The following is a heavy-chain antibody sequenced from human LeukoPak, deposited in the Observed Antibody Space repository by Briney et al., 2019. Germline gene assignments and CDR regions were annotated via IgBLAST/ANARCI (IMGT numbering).Heavy chain of an antibody. J-gene: IGHJ6*02. D-gene: IGHD2-2*01. CDR1: GGSISSGGYS. CDR3: ARDRIVVVLAADYYYYYGMDV. Sequence: SETLSLTCAVSGGSISSGGYSWSWIRQPPGKGLEWIGYIYHSGSTYYNPSLKSRVTISVDRSKNQFSLKLSSVTAADTAVYYCARDRIVVVLAADYYYYYGMDVWGQGTTVTVSS. CDR2: IYHSGST. V-gene: IGHV4-30-2*01.